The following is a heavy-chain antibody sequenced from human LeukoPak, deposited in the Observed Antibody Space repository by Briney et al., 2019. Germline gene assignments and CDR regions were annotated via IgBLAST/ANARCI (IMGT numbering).Heavy chain of an antibody. CDR2: ISNNGGYT. D-gene: IGHD2-15*01. V-gene: IGHV3-23*01. Sequence: GGSLRLSCAASGFTFSIYSMSWVRQAPGKGLEWVSAISNNGGYTYYADSVQGRFTISRDNSKSTLCLQMNSLRAEDTAVYYCAKQLGYCSDGSCYFPYWGQGTLVTVSS. CDR1: GFTFSIYS. J-gene: IGHJ4*02. CDR3: AKQLGYCSDGSCYFPY.